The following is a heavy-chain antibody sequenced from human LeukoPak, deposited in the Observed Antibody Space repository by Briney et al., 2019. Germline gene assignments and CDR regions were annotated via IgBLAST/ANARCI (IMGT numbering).Heavy chain of an antibody. CDR3: AREGLGYCSGGSCPQNWFDP. J-gene: IGHJ5*02. D-gene: IGHD2-15*01. Sequence: HPGGSLRLSCAASGFTFSSDSMNWVRQGPGKGLEWVSFISGSSGVIYYADSVKGRFTISRDNAKNSLYLQMNSLRAEDTAVYYCAREGLGYCSGGSCPQNWFDPWGQGTLVTVSS. CDR2: ISGSSGVI. V-gene: IGHV3-48*04. CDR1: GFTFSSDS.